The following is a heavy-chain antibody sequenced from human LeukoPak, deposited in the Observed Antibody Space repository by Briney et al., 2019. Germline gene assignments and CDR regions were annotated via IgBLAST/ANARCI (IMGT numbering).Heavy chain of an antibody. J-gene: IGHJ4*02. D-gene: IGHD3-22*01. CDR1: GASFNSDDQY. CDR3: SRGLDSRKLGY. CDR2: IHPSGML. V-gene: IGHV4-31*03. Sequence: SQTLSLTCTVSGASFNSDDQYWNWIRQSPGKGLEWIGSIHPSGMLYNNPSLESRVTKSRDASRNQFSLNLDSVTAADTAVYFCSRGLDSRKLGYWGQGILVTVSS.